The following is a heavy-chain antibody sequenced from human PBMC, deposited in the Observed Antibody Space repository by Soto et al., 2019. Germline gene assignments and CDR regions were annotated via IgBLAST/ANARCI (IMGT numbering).Heavy chain of an antibody. CDR1: GVTFSSYA. CDR2: IIPIFGTA. V-gene: IGHV1-69*13. Sequence: GASVKVSCKASGVTFSSYAISWVRQAPGQGLEWMGGIIPIFGTANYAQKFQGRVTITADESTSTAYMELSSLRSEDTAVYYCARSSHYYDSSGYYHWGQGTLVTVSS. CDR3: ARSSHYYDSSGYYH. D-gene: IGHD3-22*01. J-gene: IGHJ4*02.